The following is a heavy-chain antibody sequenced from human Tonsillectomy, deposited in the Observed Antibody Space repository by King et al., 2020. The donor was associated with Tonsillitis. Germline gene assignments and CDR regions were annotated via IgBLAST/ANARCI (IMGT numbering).Heavy chain of an antibody. CDR3: ARXEFWXXXGEINWFDP. CDR1: GFTFSSYW. V-gene: IGHV3-7*03. Sequence: VQLVESGGGLVQPGGSLRLSCAASGFTFSSYWMSWVRQAPGKGLEWVANIKQDGSEKYYVDSVKGRXTISRDNAKNSLXLQINSLRAEDTAVYYCARXEFWXXXGEINWFDPWGQGXLVTVSS. D-gene: IGHD3-3*01. CDR2: IKQDGSEK. J-gene: IGHJ5*02.